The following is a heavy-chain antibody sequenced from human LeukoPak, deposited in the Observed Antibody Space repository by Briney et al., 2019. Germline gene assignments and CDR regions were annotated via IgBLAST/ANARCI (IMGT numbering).Heavy chain of an antibody. Sequence: ASVKLSCKASGYTFTSYGISWGRQAPGQGLEWMGCISVYNGKTNYAQKLQGRVTMTTDTSTSTAYMELRSLRSDDTAVYYCARDSVGATSQPDPFDIWGQGTMVTVSS. J-gene: IGHJ3*02. V-gene: IGHV1-18*01. D-gene: IGHD1-26*01. CDR1: GYTFTSYG. CDR2: ISVYNGKT. CDR3: ARDSVGATSQPDPFDI.